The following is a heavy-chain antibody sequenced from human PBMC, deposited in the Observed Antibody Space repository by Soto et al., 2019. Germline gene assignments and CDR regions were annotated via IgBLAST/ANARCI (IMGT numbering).Heavy chain of an antibody. Sequence: QVQLVESGGGVVQPGRSLRLSCAASGFTFSSYAMHWVRQAPGKGLEWVAVISYDGSNKYHADSVKGRFTISRDNSKNTLYLQMNSLRAEDTAVYYCARDRIAAAGTLAYYYYYGMDVWGQGTTVTVSS. D-gene: IGHD6-13*01. CDR1: GFTFSSYA. J-gene: IGHJ6*02. CDR2: ISYDGSNK. V-gene: IGHV3-30-3*01. CDR3: ARDRIAAAGTLAYYYYYGMDV.